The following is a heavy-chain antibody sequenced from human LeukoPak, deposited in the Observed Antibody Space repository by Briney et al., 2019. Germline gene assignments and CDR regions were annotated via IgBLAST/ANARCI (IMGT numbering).Heavy chain of an antibody. CDR3: ARAYVSAT. CDR1: GGSISSNDW. V-gene: IGHV4-4*02. CDR2: IYHSGSS. J-gene: IGHJ5*02. D-gene: IGHD3-22*01. Sequence: SETLSLTCAVSGGSISSNDWWSWVRQPPGKGLEWIGEIYHSGSSNYNPSLKSRVTISVDKSKDQFSLNLRSVTAADTAVYYCARAYVSATWGQGTLVTVSS.